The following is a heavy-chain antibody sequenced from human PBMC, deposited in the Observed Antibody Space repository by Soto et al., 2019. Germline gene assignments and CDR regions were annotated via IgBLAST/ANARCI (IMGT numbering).Heavy chain of an antibody. V-gene: IGHV1-18*01. Sequence: QVQLVQSGAEVKKPGASVKVSCKASGYTFTSYGISWVRLAPGQGLEWMGGISTSTGNTNYAQKLQGRGTMTTDTSTSTADMELRSLRSDDTAVYYCARDEPIGAAVSFDYWGQGTLVTVSS. J-gene: IGHJ4*02. CDR1: GYTFTSYG. CDR3: ARDEPIGAAVSFDY. D-gene: IGHD6-13*01. CDR2: ISTSTGNT.